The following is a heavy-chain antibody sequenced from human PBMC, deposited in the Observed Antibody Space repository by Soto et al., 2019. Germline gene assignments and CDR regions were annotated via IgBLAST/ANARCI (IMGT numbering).Heavy chain of an antibody. Sequence: TGCGYSYICYLIGSVRQMPGKGLEWMGIIYPGDSDTRYSPSFQGQVTISADKSISTAYLQWSSLKASDTAMYYCARRGYSYGYDYYGMDVWGQGTTVTVSS. V-gene: IGHV5-51*01. D-gene: IGHD5-18*01. CDR3: ARRGYSYGYDYYGMDV. CDR2: IYPGDSDT. CDR1: GYSYICYL. J-gene: IGHJ6*02.